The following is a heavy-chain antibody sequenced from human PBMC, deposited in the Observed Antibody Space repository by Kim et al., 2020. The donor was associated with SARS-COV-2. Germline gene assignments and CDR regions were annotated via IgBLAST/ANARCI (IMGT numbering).Heavy chain of an antibody. CDR2: ISYDGSNK. V-gene: IGHV3-30-3*01. D-gene: IGHD3-22*01. J-gene: IGHJ4*02. CDR1: GFTFSSYA. Sequence: GGSLRLSCAASGFTFSSYAMHWVRQAPGKGLEWVAVISYDGSNKYYADSVKGRFTISRDNSKNTLYLQMNSLRAEDTAVYYCASPSESDYYDSSGYYAGYFDYWGQGTLVTVSS. CDR3: ASPSESDYYDSSGYYAGYFDY.